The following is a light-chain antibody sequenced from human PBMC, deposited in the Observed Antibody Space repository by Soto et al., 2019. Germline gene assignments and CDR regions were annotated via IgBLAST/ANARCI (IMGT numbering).Light chain of an antibody. Sequence: QLVLTQPPSASGTPGQRVTISCSGSSSNIGSNYLYWYQQFPGTAPKLLIYKNNQRPSRVPDRFSGSKSGTSASLAISGLRPEDEADYYCAAWDDSLSGGVFAGGTKVTVL. J-gene: IGLJ3*02. CDR1: SSNIGSNY. V-gene: IGLV1-47*01. CDR3: AAWDDSLSGGV. CDR2: KNN.